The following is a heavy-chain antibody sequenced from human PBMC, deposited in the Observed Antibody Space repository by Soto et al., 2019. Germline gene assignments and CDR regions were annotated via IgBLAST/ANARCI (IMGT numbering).Heavy chain of an antibody. V-gene: IGHV4-31*01. Sequence: QVKLQESGPGLVKPSQTLSLTCTVSGGSISNNGYSWSWIRQHPVKGLEWIGSRNNRDDTYYNPSLKSQVTISLDTSKNQITLRLISVTAADTALYFCARGGSGWKALNWFESWGQGTLVTVSS. J-gene: IGHJ5*01. D-gene: IGHD6-19*01. CDR3: ARGGSGWKALNWFES. CDR1: GGSISNNGYS. CDR2: RNNRDDT.